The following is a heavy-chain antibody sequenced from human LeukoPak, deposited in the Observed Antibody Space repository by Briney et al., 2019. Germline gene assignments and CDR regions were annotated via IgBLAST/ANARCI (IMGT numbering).Heavy chain of an antibody. Sequence: SGTLSLTCAVSGGSITSNKWWTWVRQPPGKGLEWIGEIYHSGSANYNPSLKSRVTISEDTSKNQFSLKLSSVTAADTAVYYCARADGSGSFHYYYYYGMDVWGKGTTVTVSS. CDR3: ARADGSGSFHYYYYYGMDV. V-gene: IGHV4-4*02. CDR1: GGSITSNKW. CDR2: IYHSGSA. J-gene: IGHJ6*04. D-gene: IGHD3-10*01.